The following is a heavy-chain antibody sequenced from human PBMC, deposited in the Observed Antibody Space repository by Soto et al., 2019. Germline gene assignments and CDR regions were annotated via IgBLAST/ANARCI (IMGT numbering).Heavy chain of an antibody. CDR2: TSGSGGNV. D-gene: IGHD3-22*01. J-gene: IGHJ6*02. V-gene: IGHV3-23*01. CDR1: GFTFSSYA. Sequence: EVQLLESGGGLVQPGGSLRLSCAASGFTFSSYAMSWVRQAPGKGLEWVSSTSGSGGNVYHAGSVKGRFTISRDNSKNTLYLQMNSLRAEDTGIYYCAKGWLYGAGMGVWGQGTTVTVSS. CDR3: AKGWLYGAGMGV.